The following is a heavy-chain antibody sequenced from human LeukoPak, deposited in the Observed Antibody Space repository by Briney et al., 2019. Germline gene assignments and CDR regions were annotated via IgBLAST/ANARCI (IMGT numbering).Heavy chain of an antibody. Sequence: GGSLRLSCAASGFTFSSYSMNWVRQAPGKGLEWVSSISSSSSYIYYADSVKGRFTISRDNAKNSLYLQMNSLRAEDTAVYYCARVLGYSYGFDYYYGMDVWGQGTTVTVSS. V-gene: IGHV3-21*01. D-gene: IGHD5-18*01. CDR1: GFTFSSYS. J-gene: IGHJ6*02. CDR2: ISSSSSYI. CDR3: ARVLGYSYGFDYYYGMDV.